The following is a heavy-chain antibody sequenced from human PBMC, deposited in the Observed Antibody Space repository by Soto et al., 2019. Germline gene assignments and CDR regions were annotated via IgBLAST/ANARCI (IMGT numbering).Heavy chain of an antibody. CDR2: IKQDGSEK. CDR1: GFTFSSYW. V-gene: IGHV3-7*01. Sequence: PGGSLRLSCAASGFTFSSYWMSWVRQAPGKGLEWVANIKQDGSEKYYVDSVKGRFTISRDNAKNSLYLQMNSLRAEDTAVYYCARVAYYYGSGSYYPTRTNYFDYWGQGTLVTVSS. D-gene: IGHD3-10*01. CDR3: ARVAYYYGSGSYYPTRTNYFDY. J-gene: IGHJ4*02.